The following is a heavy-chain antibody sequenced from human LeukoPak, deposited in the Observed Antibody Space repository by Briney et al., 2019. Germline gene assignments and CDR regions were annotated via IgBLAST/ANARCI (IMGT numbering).Heavy chain of an antibody. CDR3: TTYCSSTSCYPFDP. V-gene: IGHV3-15*01. Sequence: GGSLRLSCAASGFTFSNAWMSWVRQAPGKGLEWVGRIKSKADGGTTDYAAPVKGRFTISRDDSESTLYLQMNSLKTEDTAVYYCTTYCSSTSCYPFDPWGQGTLVTVSS. J-gene: IGHJ5*02. CDR1: GFTFSNAW. D-gene: IGHD2-2*01. CDR2: IKSKADGGTT.